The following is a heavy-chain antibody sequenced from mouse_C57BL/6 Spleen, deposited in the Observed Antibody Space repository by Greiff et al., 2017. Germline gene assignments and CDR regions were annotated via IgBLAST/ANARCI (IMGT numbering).Heavy chain of an antibody. D-gene: IGHD1-1*01. V-gene: IGHV1-69*01. J-gene: IGHJ1*03. CDR3: ARSYYGSSSDV. CDR1: GYTFTSYW. Sequence: QVQLQQSGAELVMPGASVKLSCKASGYTFTSYWMHWVKQRPGQGLEWIGEIDPSDSYTNYNQKFKGKSTLTVDKSSSTAYMQLSSLTSEDSAVYYCARSYYGSSSDVWGTGTTVTVSS. CDR2: IDPSDSYT.